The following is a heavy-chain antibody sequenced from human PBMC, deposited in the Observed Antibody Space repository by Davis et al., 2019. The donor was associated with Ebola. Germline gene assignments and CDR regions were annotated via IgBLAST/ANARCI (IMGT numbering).Heavy chain of an antibody. V-gene: IGHV3-30-3*01. Sequence: PGGPLRLSCAASGFTFSSYAMHWVRQAPGKGLEWVAVISYDGSNKYYADSVKGRFTISRDNSKNTLYLQMNSLRAEDTAVYYCAREYSSGGFDYWGQGTLVTVSS. J-gene: IGHJ4*02. D-gene: IGHD6-25*01. CDR3: AREYSSGGFDY. CDR2: ISYDGSNK. CDR1: GFTFSSYA.